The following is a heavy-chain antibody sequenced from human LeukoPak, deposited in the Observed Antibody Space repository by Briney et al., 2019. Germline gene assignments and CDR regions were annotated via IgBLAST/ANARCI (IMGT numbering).Heavy chain of an antibody. CDR3: ARDSRYFDWLTASFDY. D-gene: IGHD3-9*01. CDR2: INPSGGST. V-gene: IGHV1-46*01. CDR1: GYTFTSYY. J-gene: IGHJ4*02. Sequence: GASVKVSCKASGYTFTSYYMHWVRQAPGQGLEWMGIINPSGGSTSYAQKFQGRVTMTRDMSTSTVYMELSSLRSEDTAVYYCARDSRYFDWLTASFDYWGQGTLVTVSS.